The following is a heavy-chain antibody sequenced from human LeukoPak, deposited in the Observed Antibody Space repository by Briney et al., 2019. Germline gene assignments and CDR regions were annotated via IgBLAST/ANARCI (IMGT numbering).Heavy chain of an antibody. CDR2: MNPNGGNT. CDR3: ARVYSGSYHNALYFQH. CDR1: GYTFTSYD. J-gene: IGHJ1*01. Sequence: ASVKVSCKASGYTFTSYDINWVRQATGQGLEWMGWMNPNGGNTGYAQKFQGRVTMTRNTSISTAYMELSSLRSEDTAVYYCARVYSGSYHNALYFQHWGQGTLVTVSS. D-gene: IGHD1-26*01. V-gene: IGHV1-8*01.